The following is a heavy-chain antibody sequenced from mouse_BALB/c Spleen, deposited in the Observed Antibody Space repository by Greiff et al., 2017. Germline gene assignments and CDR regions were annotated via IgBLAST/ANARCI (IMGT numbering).Heavy chain of an antibody. D-gene: IGHD3-3*01. J-gene: IGHJ2*01. Sequence: EVMLVESGGGLVKPGGSLKLSCAASGFTFSSYAMSWVRQSPEKRLEWVAEISSGGSYTYYPDTVTGRFTISRDNAKNTLYLEMSSLRSEDTAMYYCARGTRHFDYWGQGTTLTVSS. CDR3: ARGTRHFDY. CDR1: GFTFSSYA. V-gene: IGHV5-9-4*01. CDR2: ISSGGSYT.